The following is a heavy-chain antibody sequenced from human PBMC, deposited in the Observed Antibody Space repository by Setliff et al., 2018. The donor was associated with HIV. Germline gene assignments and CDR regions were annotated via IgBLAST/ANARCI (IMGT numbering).Heavy chain of an antibody. V-gene: IGHV4-39*01. CDR3: ARGGGYDRSGYYPFDY. CDR1: GDSMSSSSYY. J-gene: IGHJ4*02. D-gene: IGHD3-22*01. Sequence: LSLTCTVSGDSMSSSSYYWGWIRQPPGKGLEWIGSIFYTGSTYYNPSLKSRVTISVDTSKNQFSLKLSSVTAADTAVYYCARGGGYDRSGYYPFDYWGQGTPVTVSS. CDR2: IFYTGST.